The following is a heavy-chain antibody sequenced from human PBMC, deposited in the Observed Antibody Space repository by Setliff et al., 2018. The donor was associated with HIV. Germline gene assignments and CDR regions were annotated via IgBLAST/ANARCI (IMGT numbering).Heavy chain of an antibody. D-gene: IGHD6-13*01. J-gene: IGHJ6*03. CDR1: GGSFSDYY. V-gene: IGHV4-34*01. CDR3: AGGEVRSRYVSSRAPFYPYYYYMDV. CDR2: INYSGSN. Sequence: PSETLSLTCVVYGGSFSDYYWTWIRQPPERGLEWIGKINYSGSNDYNSSLRSRVTISVDTSKNQISLKLTSVTAADTAVYSCAGGEVRSRYVSSRAPFYPYYYYMDVWGKGTTVTVSS.